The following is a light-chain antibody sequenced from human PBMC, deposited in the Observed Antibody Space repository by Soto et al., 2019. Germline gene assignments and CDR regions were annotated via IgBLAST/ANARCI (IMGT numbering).Light chain of an antibody. CDR1: QDIKNE. CDR2: AAS. V-gene: IGKV1-6*01. Sequence: AIPMTQSPSSLSASVGDRVTITCRASQDIKNELGWYQQKPGKAPNVLIYAASTLLSGVPSRFSGAGSGTDFTLTISSLQPEDFATYYCLQDHNYPRTFGQGTRVDIK. J-gene: IGKJ1*01. CDR3: LQDHNYPRT.